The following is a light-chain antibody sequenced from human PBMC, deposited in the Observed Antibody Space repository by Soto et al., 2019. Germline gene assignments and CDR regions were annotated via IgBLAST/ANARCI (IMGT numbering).Light chain of an antibody. J-gene: IGLJ2*01. V-gene: IGLV2-11*01. CDR2: DVS. Sequence: QSALTQPRSVSGSPGQSGTISCTGTSSDVGGYNYVSWYQQHPGKAPKLMIYDVSKRPSGVPDRFSGSKSGNTASLTISGLQAEDEADYYCCSYAGSYTFVFGGGTKVTVL. CDR3: CSYAGSYTFV. CDR1: SSDVGGYNY.